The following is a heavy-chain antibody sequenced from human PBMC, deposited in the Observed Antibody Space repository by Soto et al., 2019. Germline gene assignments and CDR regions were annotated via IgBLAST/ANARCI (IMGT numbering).Heavy chain of an antibody. CDR3: ARSVFP. CDR1: GGSISRGGYY. CDR2: IYYSGST. J-gene: IGHJ5*02. V-gene: IGHV4-31*03. Sequence: QVQLQESGPGLVKPSQTLSLTCTVSGGSISRGGYYWTWIRQHPGKGLEWIGYIYYSGSTYYNPSLTSRLTTSLDTSKNRFSLKRSSVTAADPAVYYCARSVFPWGQGTLVTVSS.